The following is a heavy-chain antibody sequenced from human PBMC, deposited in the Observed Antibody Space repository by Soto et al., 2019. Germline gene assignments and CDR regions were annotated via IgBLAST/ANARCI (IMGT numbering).Heavy chain of an antibody. J-gene: IGHJ4*02. CDR3: AKEGGFLEWLKYYFDY. Sequence: QVQLVESGGGMVQPGRSLRLSCAASGFTFSSYGMHWVRQAPGKGLEWVAVISYDGSNKYYADSVKGRFTISRDNSKNTLYLQMNSLRAEDTAVYYCAKEGGFLEWLKYYFDYWGQGTLVTVSS. V-gene: IGHV3-30*18. D-gene: IGHD3-3*01. CDR2: ISYDGSNK. CDR1: GFTFSSYG.